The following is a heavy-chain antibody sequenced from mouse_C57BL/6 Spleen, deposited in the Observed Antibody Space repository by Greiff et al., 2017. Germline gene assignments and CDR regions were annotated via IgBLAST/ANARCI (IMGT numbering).Heavy chain of an antibody. J-gene: IGHJ4*01. D-gene: IGHD2-3*01. CDR3: ARRWLLGYPMDY. CDR1: GYTFTDYY. Sequence: VQLQQSGPELVKPGASVKISCKASGYTFTDYYMNWVKQSHGKSLEWIGDINPNNGGTSYNQKFKGKATLTVDKSSSTAYMELRSLTSEDSAVXYCARRWLLGYPMDYWGQGTSVTVSS. V-gene: IGHV1-26*01. CDR2: INPNNGGT.